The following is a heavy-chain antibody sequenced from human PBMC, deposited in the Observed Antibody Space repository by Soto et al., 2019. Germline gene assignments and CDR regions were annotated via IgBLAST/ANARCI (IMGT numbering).Heavy chain of an antibody. CDR1: GGTFSSYA. J-gene: IGHJ3*02. Sequence: GASVKVSCKASGGTFSSYAISWVRQAPGQGLEWMGGIIPIFGTANYAQKFQGRVTITADESTSTAYMELSSLRSEDTAVYYCARDYFPYRSSWSPSTAFDIWGQGTMVTVSS. CDR3: ARDYFPYRSSWSPSTAFDI. D-gene: IGHD6-13*01. V-gene: IGHV1-69*13. CDR2: IIPIFGTA.